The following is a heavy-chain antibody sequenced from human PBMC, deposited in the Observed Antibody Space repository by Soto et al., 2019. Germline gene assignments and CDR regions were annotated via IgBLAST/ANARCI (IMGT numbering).Heavy chain of an antibody. CDR1: GFTFSSYA. J-gene: IGHJ4*02. CDR3: VTLRFCTSSSCYGREGGY. D-gene: IGHD2-2*01. V-gene: IGHV3-23*01. CDR2: ISGTGANT. Sequence: EVQLLESGGGLVQPGGSLRLSCAASGFTFSSYAMSWVRQVPGKGLEWVSAISGTGANTYYADSVKGRFTISRDNSKKTLYLQMNSLRADDAAVYYCVTLRFCTSSSCYGREGGYWGQGTLVTVSS.